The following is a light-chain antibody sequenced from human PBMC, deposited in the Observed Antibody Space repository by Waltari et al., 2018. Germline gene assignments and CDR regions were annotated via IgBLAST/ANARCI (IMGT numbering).Light chain of an antibody. Sequence: QLVLTQSPSASASLGASVKLTCTLSSGHSSNVIAWLQQRPEPGPRYLMKVNSDGSHTKGDEIPDRFSGSSSGAERYLTISNLQSEDEADYCCQTGGHGAWVFGGGTTLTVL. V-gene: IGLV4-69*01. CDR2: VNSDGSH. CDR3: QTGGHGAWV. CDR1: SGHSSNV. J-gene: IGLJ3*02.